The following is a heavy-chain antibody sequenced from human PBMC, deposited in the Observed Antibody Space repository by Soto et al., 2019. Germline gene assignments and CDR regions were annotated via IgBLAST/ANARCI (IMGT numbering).Heavy chain of an antibody. CDR2: ISAYNGNT. V-gene: IGHV1-18*01. CDR1: GYTFTSYG. Sequence: QVQLVQSGAEVKKPGASVKVSCKASGYTFTSYGISWVRQAPGQGLEWMGWISAYNGNTNYAQKLQDRVTMTTDTSTSTAYMEQRSLRSDDTAVDYCSSYDSSRYYYFAFDIWGQGTMVTVSS. D-gene: IGHD3-22*01. J-gene: IGHJ3*02. CDR3: SSYDSSRYYYFAFDI.